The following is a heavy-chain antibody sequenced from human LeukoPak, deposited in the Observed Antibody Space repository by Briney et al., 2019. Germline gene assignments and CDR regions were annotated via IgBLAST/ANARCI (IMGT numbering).Heavy chain of an antibody. Sequence: GASVKVSCKVSGYTSPFYGITWVRQAPGQGLEWMGGIIPIFGTANYAQKFQGRVTITADESTSTAYMELSSLRSEDTAVYYCARDTSYNDTYYYDSSGAAPRVNWFDPWGQGTLVTVSS. CDR1: GYTSPFYG. CDR2: IIPIFGTA. V-gene: IGHV1-69*13. J-gene: IGHJ5*02. CDR3: ARDTSYNDTYYYDSSGAAPRVNWFDP. D-gene: IGHD3-22*01.